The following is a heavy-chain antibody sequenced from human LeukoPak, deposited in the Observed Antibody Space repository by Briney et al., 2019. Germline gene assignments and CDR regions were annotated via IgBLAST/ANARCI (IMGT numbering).Heavy chain of an antibody. V-gene: IGHV3-13*01. D-gene: IGHD5-18*01. J-gene: IGHJ4*02. CDR2: VSSGFHA. CDR3: VREARGYHYTYFDY. CDR1: GFTLGSHD. Sequence: GGSLRLSCTASGFTLGSHDMHWVRHIPGQGLEWVAAVSSGFHAFFADSVQGRFTDSREDARNSLYLQMNSLRAGDTAVYYCVREARGYHYTYFDYWGQGTLVTVSS.